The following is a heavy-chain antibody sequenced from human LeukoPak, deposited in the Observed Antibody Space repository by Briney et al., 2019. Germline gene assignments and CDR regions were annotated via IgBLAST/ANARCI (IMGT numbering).Heavy chain of an antibody. CDR3: AKTKVGTGLDALDI. CDR1: GFTFSSYA. CDR2: ILYDGSNK. J-gene: IGHJ3*02. D-gene: IGHD2-21*02. V-gene: IGHV3-30-3*02. Sequence: GRSLRLSCAASGFTFSSYAMHWVRQAAGKGLEWVAVILYDGSNKFYADSVKGRFTISRDNSKNTLYLQMNSLRAEDTAVYYCAKTKVGTGLDALDIWGQGTMATVSS.